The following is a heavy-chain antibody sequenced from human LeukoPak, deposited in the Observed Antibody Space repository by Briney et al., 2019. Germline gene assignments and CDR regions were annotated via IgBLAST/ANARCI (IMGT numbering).Heavy chain of an antibody. D-gene: IGHD6-19*01. CDR1: GFTVSSKY. Sequence: GGSLRLSCAASGFTVSSKYMTWVRQAPGKGLEWVSFIYTGGTTYYADSVKGRFIISRDNSKNTLYLQMNSLRAEDTAVYYCARDLSSSGWYYFDYWGQGTLVTVSS. V-gene: IGHV3-53*01. CDR2: IYTGGTT. CDR3: ARDLSSSGWYYFDY. J-gene: IGHJ4*02.